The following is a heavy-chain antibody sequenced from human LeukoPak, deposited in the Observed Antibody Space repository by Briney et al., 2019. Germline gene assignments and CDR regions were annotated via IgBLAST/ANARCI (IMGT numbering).Heavy chain of an antibody. J-gene: IGHJ5*02. V-gene: IGHV1-18*01. Sequence: ASVNVSCKASAYTFTNYGISWVRQAPGQGLEWMGWISAYNGNTNYAQKLQGRVTLTTDTSTSTAYMDLRSLRYDDTVVYYCARSHTSGSDTWGQGTLVTVSS. CDR2: ISAYNGNT. CDR3: ARSHTSGSDT. D-gene: IGHD3-22*01. CDR1: AYTFTNYG.